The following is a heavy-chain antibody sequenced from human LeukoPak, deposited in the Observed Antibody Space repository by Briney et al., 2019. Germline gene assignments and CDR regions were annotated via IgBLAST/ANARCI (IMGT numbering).Heavy chain of an antibody. Sequence: SETLSLTCTVSGGSISTYYWSWIRQPPGKGLEWIGRIYTSGSTNYNPSLKSRVTMSVDTSKNQFSLKLSSVTAADTAVYYCARDKNPYYGSGSYYAYFDYWGQGTLVTVSS. CDR2: IYTSGST. D-gene: IGHD3-10*01. CDR3: ARDKNPYYGSGSYYAYFDY. V-gene: IGHV4-4*07. J-gene: IGHJ4*02. CDR1: GGSISTYY.